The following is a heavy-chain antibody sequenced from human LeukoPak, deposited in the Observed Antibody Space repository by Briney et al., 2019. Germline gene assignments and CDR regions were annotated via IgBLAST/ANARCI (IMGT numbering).Heavy chain of an antibody. Sequence: SETLSLTCTVSGGSISSYYWSWIRQPAGRGLEWIGRIYTSGSTNYNPSLKSRVTMSVDTSKNQFSLKLSSVTAADTAVYYCARENHPSSRYYYMDVWGKGTTVTVSS. CDR1: GGSISSYY. CDR2: IYTSGST. CDR3: ARENHPSSRYYYMDV. V-gene: IGHV4-4*07. D-gene: IGHD1-14*01. J-gene: IGHJ6*03.